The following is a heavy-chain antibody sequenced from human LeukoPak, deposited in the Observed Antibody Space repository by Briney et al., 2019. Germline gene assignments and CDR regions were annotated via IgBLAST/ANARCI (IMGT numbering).Heavy chain of an antibody. CDR1: GFTFSSYG. Sequence: PGGSLRLSCAASGFTFSSYGMHWVRQAPGKGLEWVAVISYDGSNKYYADSVKGRFTISRDNSKNTLYLQMNSLKAEDTAVYYCAKDRTRSDYWGQGTLVIVSS. V-gene: IGHV3-30*18. CDR2: ISYDGSNK. D-gene: IGHD1-14*01. J-gene: IGHJ4*02. CDR3: AKDRTRSDY.